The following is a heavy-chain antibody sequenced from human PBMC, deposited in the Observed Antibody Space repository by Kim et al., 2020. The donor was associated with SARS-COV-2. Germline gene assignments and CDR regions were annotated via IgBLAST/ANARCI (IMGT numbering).Heavy chain of an antibody. Sequence: ASVKVSCKASGYTFTSYGISWVRQAPGQGLEWMGWISAYNGNTNYAQKLQGRVTMTTDTSTSTAYMELRSLRSDDTAVYYCARAYSGWYPYGMDVWGQGTTVTVSS. CDR1: GYTFTSYG. J-gene: IGHJ6*02. V-gene: IGHV1-18*01. D-gene: IGHD6-19*01. CDR2: ISAYNGNT. CDR3: ARAYSGWYPYGMDV.